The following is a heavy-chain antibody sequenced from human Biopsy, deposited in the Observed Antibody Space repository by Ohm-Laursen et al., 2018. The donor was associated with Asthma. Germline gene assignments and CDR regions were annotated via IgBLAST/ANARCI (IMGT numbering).Heavy chain of an antibody. CDR2: ISVYNGNT. V-gene: IGHV1-18*01. CDR1: GYTFNSAG. J-gene: IGHJ6*02. D-gene: IGHD3-10*01. CDR3: ARAVDYSHYYGIDV. Sequence: AASVKASCNTSGYTFNSAGITWVRQAPGQGLEWMGWISVYNGNTKVAQKLQDRVTMITDTSTSTAYMELRSLRSDDTAVYFCARAVDYSHYYGIDVWGQGTTVTVS.